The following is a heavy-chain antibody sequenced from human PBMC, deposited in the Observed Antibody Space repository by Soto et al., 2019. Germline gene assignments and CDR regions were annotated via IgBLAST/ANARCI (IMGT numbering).Heavy chain of an antibody. D-gene: IGHD3-3*01. V-gene: IGHV1-69*06. CDR3: ARGADFDYYYGVDV. J-gene: IGHJ6*02. Sequence: QVQLVQSGAEVKKPGSSVKVSCKASGGTFSNHAISWVRQAPGQGLEWMGGITPLFGTANYAQKFQGRVTIIADILTTTAYMELNSRTSEDTAVYYCARGADFDYYYGVDVWGQGTTVTVSS. CDR1: GGTFSNHA. CDR2: ITPLFGTA.